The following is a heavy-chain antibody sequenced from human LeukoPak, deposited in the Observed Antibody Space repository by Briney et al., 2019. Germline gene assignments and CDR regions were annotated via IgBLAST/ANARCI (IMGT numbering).Heavy chain of an antibody. CDR1: GYSFTSYW. Sequence: PGESLKISCKGSGYSFTSYWIGWVRQMPGKGVEWMGIIYPGDSDTRYSPSFQGQVTISADKSISTAYLQWSSLKASDTAMYYCARQFGVIMAVADLYFDYWGQGTLVTVSS. CDR2: IYPGDSDT. CDR3: ARQFGVIMAVADLYFDY. V-gene: IGHV5-51*01. D-gene: IGHD6-19*01. J-gene: IGHJ4*02.